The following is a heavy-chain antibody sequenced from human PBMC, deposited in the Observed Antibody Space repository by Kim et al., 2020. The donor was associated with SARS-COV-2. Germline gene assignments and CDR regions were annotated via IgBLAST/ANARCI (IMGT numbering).Heavy chain of an antibody. CDR2: IRSKAYGGTT. CDR1: GFTFGDYA. Sequence: GGSLRLSCTASGFTFGDYAMSWVRQAPGKGLEWVGFIRSKAYGGTTEYAASVKGRFTISRDDSKSIAYLQMNSLKTEDTAVYYCTHGGYSGYDYHSYWGQGTLVTVSS. V-gene: IGHV3-49*04. D-gene: IGHD5-12*01. J-gene: IGHJ4*02. CDR3: THGGYSGYDYHSY.